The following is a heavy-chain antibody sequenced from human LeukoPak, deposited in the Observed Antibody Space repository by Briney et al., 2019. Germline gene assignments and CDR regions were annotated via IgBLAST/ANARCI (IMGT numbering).Heavy chain of an antibody. D-gene: IGHD3-22*01. CDR3: ARGPTGASYYYDSSGYLGMLDP. J-gene: IGHJ5*02. Sequence: GGSLRLSCAASGFTFSSYNMNWVRQAPGKGLEWVSYISSSSSTIYYADSVKGRFTISRDNAKNSLYLQMNSLRAEDTAVYYCARGPTGASYYYDSSGYLGMLDPWGQGTLVTVSS. CDR2: ISSSSSTI. V-gene: IGHV3-48*01. CDR1: GFTFSSYN.